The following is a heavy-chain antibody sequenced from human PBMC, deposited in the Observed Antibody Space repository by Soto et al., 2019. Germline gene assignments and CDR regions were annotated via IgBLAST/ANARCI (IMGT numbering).Heavy chain of an antibody. Sequence: QVQLQQWGAGLLKPSETLSLTCAVYGGSFSGYYWSWIRQPPGKGLEWIGEINHSGSTNYNPSLKSRVTLSVDTSKNQFSLKLSSVTAADTAVYYCASGAQLRLSAAFDYCGQGTLVTVSS. CDR1: GGSFSGYY. CDR3: ASGAQLRLSAAFDY. V-gene: IGHV4-34*01. D-gene: IGHD3-3*01. J-gene: IGHJ4*02. CDR2: INHSGST.